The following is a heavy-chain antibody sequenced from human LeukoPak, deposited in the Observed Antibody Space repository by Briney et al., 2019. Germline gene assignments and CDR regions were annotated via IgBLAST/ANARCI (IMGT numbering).Heavy chain of an antibody. V-gene: IGHV4-59*01. CDR1: GGSITDYY. D-gene: IGHD3-22*01. J-gene: IGHJ3*02. CDR3: ARDLKLDGSSGYYAFDI. CDR2: DYYSGSS. Sequence: SETLSLTCIVSGGSITDYYWGWIRQPPGKGLEWIGYDYYSGSSNYNPSLKSRVTISVDTSKNQFSLKMSSVTAVDTAVYYCARDLKLDGSSGYYAFDIWGQGTMVTVSS.